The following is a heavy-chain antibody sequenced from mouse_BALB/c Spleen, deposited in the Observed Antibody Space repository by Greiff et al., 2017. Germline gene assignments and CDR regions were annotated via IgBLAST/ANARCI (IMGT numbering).Heavy chain of an antibody. CDR1: GYTFTSYW. Sequence: VQLQQSGAELARPGASVKLSCKASGYTFTSYWMQWVKQRPGQGLEWIGAIYPGDGDTRYTQKFKGKATLTADKSSSTAYMQLSSLASEDSAVYYCARSDGYSRYAMDYWGQGTSVTVSS. CDR2: IYPGDGDT. CDR3: ARSDGYSRYAMDY. V-gene: IGHV1-87*01. D-gene: IGHD2-3*01. J-gene: IGHJ4*01.